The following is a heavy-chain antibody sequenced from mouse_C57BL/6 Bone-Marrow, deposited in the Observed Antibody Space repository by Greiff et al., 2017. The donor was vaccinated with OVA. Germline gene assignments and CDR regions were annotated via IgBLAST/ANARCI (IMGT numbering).Heavy chain of an antibody. D-gene: IGHD2-5*01. Sequence: VQGVESGAELARPGASVKLSCKASGYTFTSYGISWVKQRTGQGLEWIGEIYPRSGNTYYNEKFKGKATLTADKSSSTAYMELRSLTSEDYAVYFCARYSNPYYYAMDYWGQGTSVTVSS. CDR3: ARYSNPYYYAMDY. J-gene: IGHJ4*01. CDR2: IYPRSGNT. CDR1: GYTFTSYG. V-gene: IGHV1-81*01.